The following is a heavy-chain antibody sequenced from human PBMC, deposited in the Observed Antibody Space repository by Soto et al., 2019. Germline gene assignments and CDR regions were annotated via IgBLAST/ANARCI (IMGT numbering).Heavy chain of an antibody. V-gene: IGHV1-2*04. CDR3: ARGRGDYYYYMDV. Sequence: ASVRVYCKTSGYTFTSYYMHWVRQAPGQGLEWMGWINPNSGGTNYAQKFQGWITMTRDTSISTAYMELSRLRSDDTAVYYCARGRGDYYYYMDVWGKGTTVTVSS. CDR1: GYTFTSYY. J-gene: IGHJ6*03. CDR2: INPNSGGT.